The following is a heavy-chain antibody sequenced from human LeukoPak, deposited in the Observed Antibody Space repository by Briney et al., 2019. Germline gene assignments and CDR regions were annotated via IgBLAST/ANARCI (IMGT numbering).Heavy chain of an antibody. CDR1: GGTFSSYA. Sequence: SVKVSCKASGGTFSSYATSWVRQAPGQGLEWMGRIIPILGIANYAQKFQGRVTITADKSTSTAYMELSSLRSEDTAVYYCARDREVVPAAFDYWGQGTLVTVSS. V-gene: IGHV1-69*04. CDR2: IIPILGIA. CDR3: ARDREVVPAAFDY. D-gene: IGHD2-2*01. J-gene: IGHJ4*02.